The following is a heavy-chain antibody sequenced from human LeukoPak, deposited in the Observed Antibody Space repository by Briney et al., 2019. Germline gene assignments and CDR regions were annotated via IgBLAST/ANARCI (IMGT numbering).Heavy chain of an antibody. J-gene: IGHJ3*02. CDR1: GGSISSSSYY. CDR3: ARAQARNDAFDI. Sequence: SETLSLTCTVSGGSISSSSYYWGWIRQPPGKGLEWIGSIYYSGSTYYNPSLKSRVTISVDTSKNQFSLKLSSVTAADTAVYYCARAQARNDAFDIWGQGTMVTVSS. V-gene: IGHV4-39*07. CDR2: IYYSGST.